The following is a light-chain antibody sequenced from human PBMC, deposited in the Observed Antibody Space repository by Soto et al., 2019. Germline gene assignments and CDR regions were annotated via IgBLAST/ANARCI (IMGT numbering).Light chain of an antibody. CDR2: LGS. J-gene: IGKJ2*01. V-gene: IGKV2-28*01. CDR3: MQALKPPYT. Sequence: DIVMTQSPLSLPVTPGEPASISCRSSQSLLYENGYTYFDWYVQKPGQPPQLLLYLGSNRPSGVPDRFSGSVSGTDFTLKISRVETEDVGVYYCMQALKPPYTFGQGTKLEIK. CDR1: QSLLYENGYTY.